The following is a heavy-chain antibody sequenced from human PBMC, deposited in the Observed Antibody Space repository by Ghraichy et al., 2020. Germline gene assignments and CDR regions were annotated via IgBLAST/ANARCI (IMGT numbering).Heavy chain of an antibody. Sequence: GSLRLSCTVSGVSISRYYWSWIRQPPGKGLEWMAYISYSGSTNYNPSLKSRVTISVDTSKNQFSLKVTSVTAADTAVYYCARRRPPSTTPDVFDMWGQGTLVTVSS. CDR2: ISYSGST. D-gene: IGHD2/OR15-2a*01. CDR3: ARRRPPSTTPDVFDM. V-gene: IGHV4-59*08. J-gene: IGHJ3*02. CDR1: GVSISRYY.